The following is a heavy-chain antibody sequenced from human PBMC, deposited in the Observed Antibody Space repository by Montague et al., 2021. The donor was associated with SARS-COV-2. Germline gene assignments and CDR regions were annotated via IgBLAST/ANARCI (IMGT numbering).Heavy chain of an antibody. CDR2: IHASGIS. J-gene: IGHJ5*02. D-gene: IGHD3-10*01. CDR3: ARGRFYYDSGELGS. CDR1: GGSINDYY. V-gene: IGHV4-4*07. Sequence: SETLSLTCTVSGGSINDYYWGWIRQPAGKGLEWIGRIHASGISTYNPSLETRVTMSVDTSKNQFSLKLSSVAAADTAVYYCARGRFYYDSGELGSWGQGTLVTVSS.